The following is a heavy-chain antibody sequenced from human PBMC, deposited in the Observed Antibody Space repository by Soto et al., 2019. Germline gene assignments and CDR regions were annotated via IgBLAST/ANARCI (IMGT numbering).Heavy chain of an antibody. V-gene: IGHV3-53*04. Sequence: GESLKISCAASGFTVSSNYMSWVRQAPGKGLEWVSVIYSGGSTYYADSVKGRFTISRHNSKNTLYLQMNSLRAEDTAVYYCARGGVEREYPFDYWGQGTLVTVSS. D-gene: IGHD6-25*01. J-gene: IGHJ4*02. CDR1: GFTVSSNY. CDR2: IYSGGST. CDR3: ARGGVEREYPFDY.